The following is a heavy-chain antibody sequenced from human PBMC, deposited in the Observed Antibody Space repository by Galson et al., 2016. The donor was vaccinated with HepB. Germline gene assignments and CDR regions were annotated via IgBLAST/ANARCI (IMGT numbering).Heavy chain of an antibody. D-gene: IGHD3-10*01. J-gene: IGHJ4*02. CDR1: GFIFSSYN. CDR3: ARSNVVAVLDH. V-gene: IGHV3-30*01. Sequence: SLRLSCAASGFIFSSYNIHWVRQSPGKGLEWVALISYDGGKENYADSVKGRLTISRDNSKNTVYLQMNSLRADGTAVYYCARSNVVAVLDHWGQGTLVTVSS. CDR2: ISYDGGKE.